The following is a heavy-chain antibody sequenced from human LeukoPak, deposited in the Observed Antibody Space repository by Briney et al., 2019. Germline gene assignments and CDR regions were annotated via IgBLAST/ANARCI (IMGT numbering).Heavy chain of an antibody. CDR3: ARGDYAFDI. V-gene: IGHV3-74*01. CDR1: GFTFTTYW. J-gene: IGHJ3*02. D-gene: IGHD2-21*01. Sequence: GGSLRLSCAASGFTFTTYWMHWVRQAPGKGLVWVSRINTDGSSASYADSVKGRFTISRDTAKNTLYLQMNSLRAEDTAVYYCARGDYAFDIWGQGTMVTVSS. CDR2: INTDGSSA.